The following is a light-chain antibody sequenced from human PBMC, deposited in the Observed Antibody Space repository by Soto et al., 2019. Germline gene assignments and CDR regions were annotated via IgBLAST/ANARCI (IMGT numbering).Light chain of an antibody. V-gene: IGLV2-8*01. CDR2: EVN. CDR3: SSYITSNNLRV. J-gene: IGLJ1*01. CDR1: NSDFAGYNF. Sequence: QSALTQPPSASGSPGQSVTISCTGTNSDFAGYNFVSWFQQHPGKAPRLIIYEVNERPSGVPHRCSGSKSGNTASLTISGLQADDEADYYCSSYITSNNLRVFGTGTKLTVL.